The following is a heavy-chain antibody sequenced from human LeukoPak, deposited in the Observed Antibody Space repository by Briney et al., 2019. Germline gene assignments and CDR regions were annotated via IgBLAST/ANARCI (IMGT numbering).Heavy chain of an antibody. CDR1: GGSFSGYY. D-gene: IGHD7-27*01. CDR3: ARGLGLGI. J-gene: IGHJ4*02. Sequence: PSETLSLTCAVYGGSFSGYYWSWIRQPPGKGLEWIGEINHSGSTNYNPSLKSRVTISVDTSKNQFSLKLSSVTAADTAVYYCARGLGLGIWGQGTLVTVSS. V-gene: IGHV4-34*01. CDR2: INHSGST.